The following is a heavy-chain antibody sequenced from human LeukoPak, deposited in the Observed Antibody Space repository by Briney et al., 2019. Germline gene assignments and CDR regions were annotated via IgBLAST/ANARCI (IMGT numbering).Heavy chain of an antibody. J-gene: IGHJ5*02. V-gene: IGHV1-2*02. D-gene: IGHD2-15*01. CDR2: INPNSGGT. CDR3: ARAGGFHNWFDP. CDR1: GYTFTGYY. Sequence: ASVKVSCKASGYTFTGYYMHWVRQAPGQGLGWMGWINPNSGGTNYAQKFQGRVTMTRDTSISTAYMELSRLRSDDTAVYYCARAGGFHNWFDPWGQGTLVTVSS.